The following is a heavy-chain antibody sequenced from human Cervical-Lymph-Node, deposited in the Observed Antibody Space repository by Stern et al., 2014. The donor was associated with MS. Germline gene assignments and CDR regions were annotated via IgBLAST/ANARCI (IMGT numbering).Heavy chain of an antibody. CDR3: ARGTGDNWFDP. CDR2: IIRPVGTA. CDR1: GGV. Sequence: QVQLGQSGADVKKPGSAVRVSCKASGGVSWLRQAPGQGLEHMGGIIRPVGTAHYAQRFQVRLTITADTSRNTTYMELRSLRSDDTAVYYCARGTGDNWFDPWGQGTLVSVSS. J-gene: IGHJ5*02. D-gene: IGHD3-10*01. V-gene: IGHV1-69*06.